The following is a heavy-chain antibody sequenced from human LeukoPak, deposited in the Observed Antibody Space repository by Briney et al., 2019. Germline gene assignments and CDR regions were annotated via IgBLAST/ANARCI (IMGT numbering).Heavy chain of an antibody. V-gene: IGHV3-23*01. CDR2: ISGSGGST. D-gene: IGHD5-12*01. CDR1: GFTFSSYA. CDR3: ARSPGGYDSGWFDP. J-gene: IGHJ5*02. Sequence: PGGSLRLSCAASGFTFSSYAMSWVRQAPGKGLEWVSAISGSGGSTYYADSVKGRFTISRDNSKNTLYLQMNSLRAEDTTVYYCARSPGGYDSGWFDPWGQGTLVTVSS.